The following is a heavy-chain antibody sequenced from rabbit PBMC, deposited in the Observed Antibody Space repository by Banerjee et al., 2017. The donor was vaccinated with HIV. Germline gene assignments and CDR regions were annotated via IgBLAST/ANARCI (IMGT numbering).Heavy chain of an antibody. CDR3: AKNLACVIGWIFGL. J-gene: IGHJ4*01. CDR2: INTSIGNT. V-gene: IGHV1S45*01. Sequence: QQQLEESGGGLVKPEGSLTLTCTASGFSFSSKYVMCGVRQAPGKGLEWIACINTSIGNTVYATGPKGRLTISKTSLTPVTLQITSLTAADTAPYFCAKNLACVIGWIFGLWGQGTLVTVS. CDR1: GFSFSSKYV. D-gene: IGHD1-1*01.